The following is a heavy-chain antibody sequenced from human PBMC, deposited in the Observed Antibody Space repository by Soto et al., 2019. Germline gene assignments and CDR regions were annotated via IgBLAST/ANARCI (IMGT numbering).Heavy chain of an antibody. V-gene: IGHV3-33*01. D-gene: IGHD2-21*01. J-gene: IGHJ3*02. Sequence: GGSLRLSCAASGFTFSSYGMHWVRQAPGKGLEWVAVIWYDGSNKYYADSVKGGFTISRDNSKNTLYLQMNSLRAEDTAVYYCARATNIVVVDAFDIWGQGTMVTVSS. CDR1: GFTFSSYG. CDR2: IWYDGSNK. CDR3: ARATNIVVVDAFDI.